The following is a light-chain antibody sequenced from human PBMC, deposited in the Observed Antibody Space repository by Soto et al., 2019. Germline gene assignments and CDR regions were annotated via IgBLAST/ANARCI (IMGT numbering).Light chain of an antibody. Sequence: EIVLTHSPPTVSLGPGATATCCCRASQSVSGYLAWYQQKPGQAPRLLIYDASIRATGIPDRFSGSGSGTDFTLTISSLQPDDLATYYCQQYNNYFWAFGQGTKVDIK. CDR1: QSVSGY. J-gene: IGKJ1*01. V-gene: IGKV3-11*01. CDR2: DAS. CDR3: QQYNNYFWA.